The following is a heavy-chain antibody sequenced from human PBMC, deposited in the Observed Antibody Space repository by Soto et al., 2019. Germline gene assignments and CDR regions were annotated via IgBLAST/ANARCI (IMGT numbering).Heavy chain of an antibody. CDR1: GLSFSSYA. D-gene: IGHD3-9*01. CDR3: AKDAKILDWLPTSYYFDF. V-gene: IGHV3-23*01. Sequence: PGGSLRLSCAVSGLSFSSYAMTWVRQSPGKGLEWVSSISRSGNSTYSADSVRGRFTISRDNSKNTLYLQMNSLRAEDTAVYYCAKDAKILDWLPTSYYFDFWGQGALVTRLL. CDR2: ISRSGNST. J-gene: IGHJ4*02.